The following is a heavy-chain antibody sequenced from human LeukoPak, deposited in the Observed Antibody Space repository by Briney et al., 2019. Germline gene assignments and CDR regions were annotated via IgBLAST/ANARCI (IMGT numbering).Heavy chain of an antibody. J-gene: IGHJ4*02. CDR2: IYYSVST. CDR1: GGSISRYY. CDR3: ARGRNYFDY. Sequence: SETLSLTCTVSGGSISRYYWSWIRQPPGKGLEWSWYIYYSVSTNYNPPLTSRVTISVETTKNKFSLKLSSTTAAHTAVYYCARGRNYFDYWGQGTLVTVSS. V-gene: IGHV4-59*01.